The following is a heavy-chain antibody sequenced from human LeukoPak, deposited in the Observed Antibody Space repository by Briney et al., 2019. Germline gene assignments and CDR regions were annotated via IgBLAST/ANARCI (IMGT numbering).Heavy chain of an antibody. CDR3: ARAGPITIFGVVIRQSNWFDP. V-gene: IGHV1-69*13. J-gene: IGHJ5*02. Sequence: ASVKVSCKASGGTFSSYAISWVRQAPGQGLEWMGGIIPIFGTANYAQKFQGRVTITADESTSTAYMELSSLRSEDTAVYYCARAGPITIFGVVIRQSNWFDPWGQGTLVTVSS. D-gene: IGHD3-3*01. CDR2: IIPIFGTA. CDR1: GGTFSSYA.